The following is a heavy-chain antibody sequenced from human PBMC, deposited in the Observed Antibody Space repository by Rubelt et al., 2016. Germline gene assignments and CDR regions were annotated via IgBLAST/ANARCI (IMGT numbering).Heavy chain of an antibody. V-gene: IGHV4-30-4*07. CDR2: IYYSGST. J-gene: IGHJ4*02. CDR3: ARDPGSYGTRCNYFDY. Sequence: GKGLEWIGYIYYSGSTYYNPSLKSRVTISVDTSKNQFSLKLSSVTAADTAVYYCARDPGSYGTRCNYFDYWGQGTLVTVSS. D-gene: IGHD5-18*01.